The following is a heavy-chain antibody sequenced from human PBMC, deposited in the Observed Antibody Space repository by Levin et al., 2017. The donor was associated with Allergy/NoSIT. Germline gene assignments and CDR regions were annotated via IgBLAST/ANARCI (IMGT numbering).Heavy chain of an antibody. J-gene: IGHJ4*02. CDR1: GYTFTGHY. CDR2: INPNSGGT. Sequence: ASVKVSCKASGYTFTGHYMHWVRQAPGQGLQWMGRINPNSGGTNYAQKFQGRVTMTRDTSSNTAYMELSRLRSDDTAVYYCARGRFLEWLLSPLTFDYWGQGTLVTVSS. V-gene: IGHV1-2*06. D-gene: IGHD3-3*01. CDR3: ARGRFLEWLLSPLTFDY.